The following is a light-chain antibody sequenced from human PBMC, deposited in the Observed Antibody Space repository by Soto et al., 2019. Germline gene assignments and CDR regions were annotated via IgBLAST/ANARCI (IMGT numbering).Light chain of an antibody. J-gene: IGKJ2*01. V-gene: IGKV3-15*01. CDR2: AAS. Sequence: EILMTQSPATLSVSPGETVTLSCRASQSVSSNLAWYQQKPGQAPRLLIYAASTRATGIPARFSGSGSGTEVTLAISSLQSEDFAIYYCQQYNNWPPTFTFGQGTKLEIK. CDR3: QQYNNWPPTFT. CDR1: QSVSSN.